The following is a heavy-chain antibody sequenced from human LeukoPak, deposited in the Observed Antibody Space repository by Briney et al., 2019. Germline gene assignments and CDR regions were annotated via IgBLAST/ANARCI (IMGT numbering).Heavy chain of an antibody. CDR3: AKARSSSGYFFEH. CDR1: GFTFSSYG. J-gene: IGHJ4*02. CDR2: IWYDGSKK. V-gene: IGHV3-33*06. Sequence: GGSLRLSCAASGFTFSSYGMHWVLQAAGKGQEWVAVIWYDGSKKYYADSVKDRFTISRDNSKNTLYVQMNSLRADDTAVYYCAKARSSSGYFFEHWGQGTLVTVSS. D-gene: IGHD3-10*01.